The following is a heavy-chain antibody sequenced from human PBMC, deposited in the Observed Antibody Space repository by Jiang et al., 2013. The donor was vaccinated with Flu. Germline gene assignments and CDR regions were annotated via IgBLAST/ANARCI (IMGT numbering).Heavy chain of an antibody. V-gene: IGHV3-49*03. CDR3: SRALGVVVGSWYFDD. J-gene: IGHJ4*02. CDR2: ITSKGYGETA. Sequence: QLVESGGGLVEPGRSLRLSCSASGFTFGDYAISWYRQAPGKGLEWVSFITSKGYGETAAYAAPVRGRFTLSRDDSNSVASLQMNSLKTEDTAVYYCSRALGVVVGSWYFDDWGQGTLVTVSS. CDR1: GFTFGDYA. D-gene: IGHD1-26*01.